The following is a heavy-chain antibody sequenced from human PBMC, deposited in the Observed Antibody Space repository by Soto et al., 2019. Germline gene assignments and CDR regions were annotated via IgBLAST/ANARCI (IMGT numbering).Heavy chain of an antibody. D-gene: IGHD6-13*01. Sequence: RLSCAASGFTFSSYSMNWVRQAPGKGLEWVSSISSSSSYIYYADSVKGRFTISRDNAKNSLYLQMNSLRAEDTAVYYCARVGEAFSSSWTYYYYYGMDVWGQGXTVTVYS. CDR1: GFTFSSYS. J-gene: IGHJ6*02. CDR2: ISSSSSYI. CDR3: ARVGEAFSSSWTYYYYYGMDV. V-gene: IGHV3-21*01.